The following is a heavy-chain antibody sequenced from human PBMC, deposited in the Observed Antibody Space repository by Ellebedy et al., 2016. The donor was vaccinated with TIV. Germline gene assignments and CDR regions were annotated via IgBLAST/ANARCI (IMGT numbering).Heavy chain of an antibody. J-gene: IGHJ4*02. CDR3: ARARRTGYSSSCYFDY. D-gene: IGHD6-13*01. V-gene: IGHV3-66*01. CDR1: GFTVSSNY. CDR2: IYSGGST. Sequence: GGSLRLXXAASGFTVSSNYMSWVRQAPGKGLEWVSVIYSGGSTYYADPVKGRFTISRGNSKNTLYLQMNSLRAEDTAVYYCARARRTGYSSSCYFDYWGQGTLVTVSS.